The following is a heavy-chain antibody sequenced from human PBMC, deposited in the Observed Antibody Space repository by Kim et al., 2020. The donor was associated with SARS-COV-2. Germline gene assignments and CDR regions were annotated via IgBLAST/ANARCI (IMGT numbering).Heavy chain of an antibody. Sequence: STSFQGQVTISADKSISTAYLQWSSLKASDTAMYYCARQYSSSSGTYFDYWGQGTLVTVSS. J-gene: IGHJ4*02. V-gene: IGHV5-51*01. D-gene: IGHD6-6*01. CDR3: ARQYSSSSGTYFDY.